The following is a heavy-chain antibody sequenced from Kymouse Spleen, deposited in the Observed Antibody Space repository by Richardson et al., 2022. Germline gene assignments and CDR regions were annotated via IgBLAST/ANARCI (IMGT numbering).Heavy chain of an antibody. J-gene: IGHJ6*02. D-gene: IGHD5-12*01. CDR3: AKGSGYDAYYYGMDV. CDR2: ISWNSGSI. V-gene: IGHV3-9*01. Sequence: EVQLVESGGGLVQPGRSLRLSCAASGFTFDDYAMHWVRQAPGKGLEWVSGISWNSGSIGYADSVKGRFTISRDNAKNSLYLQMNSLRAEDTALYYCAKGSGYDAYYYGMDVWGQGTTVTVSS. CDR1: GFTFDDYA.